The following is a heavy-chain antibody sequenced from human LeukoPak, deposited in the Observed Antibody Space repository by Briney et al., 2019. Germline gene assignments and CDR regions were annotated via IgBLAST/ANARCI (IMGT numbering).Heavy chain of an antibody. Sequence: SGTLSLTCAVSGGSISSSNWWSWVRQPPGKGLEWIGEIYHSGSTNYNPSLKSRVTISVDKSKNQFSLKLSSVTAADTAVYYCARGLYSSSWYRDDYWGQGTLVTVSS. V-gene: IGHV4-4*02. CDR1: GGSISSSNW. CDR2: IYHSGST. CDR3: ARGLYSSSWYRDDY. D-gene: IGHD6-13*01. J-gene: IGHJ4*02.